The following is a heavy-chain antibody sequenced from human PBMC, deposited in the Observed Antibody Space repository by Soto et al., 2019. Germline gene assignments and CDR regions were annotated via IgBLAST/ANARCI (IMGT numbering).Heavy chain of an antibody. J-gene: IGHJ6*03. V-gene: IGHV4-34*01. CDR1: GGSLSGYY. CDR2: INHSGTT. CDR3: ASYHYLDLWTGSRHYMDV. D-gene: IGHD3-9*01. Sequence: QVHLEQWGAGLLNPSETLSLTCAVYGGSLSGYYWSWVHQSPGKGLEWIGEINHSGTTNYNPSLKTRVTISADPSKHQFSLRLSSVTAADSAVYYCASYHYLDLWTGSRHYMDVWGRGTTVTVSS.